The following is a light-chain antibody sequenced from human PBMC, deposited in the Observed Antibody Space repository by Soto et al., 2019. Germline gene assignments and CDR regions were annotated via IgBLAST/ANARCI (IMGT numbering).Light chain of an antibody. J-gene: IGKJ1*01. CDR1: QSVTSN. V-gene: IGKV3-15*01. CDR2: GAS. Sequence: EIVMTQSPDTLSVSPGDGATLSCRASQSVTSNLAWYQQKPGQAPRLLIYGASTRAPGIPARFSGSVSGTEFTLTISSLQSADVAIYYCRQYINRPPQTLGQGTKVDIK. CDR3: RQYINRPPQT.